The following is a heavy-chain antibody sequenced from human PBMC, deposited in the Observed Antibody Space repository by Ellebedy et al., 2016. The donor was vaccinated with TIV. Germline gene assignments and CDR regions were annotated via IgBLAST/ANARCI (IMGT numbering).Heavy chain of an antibody. D-gene: IGHD5-24*01. CDR2: ITTSSSTI. V-gene: IGHV3-48*02. Sequence: GESLKISXAASGFSFSAYAMNWVRQAPGKGLEWLSYITTSSSTIYYADSVKDRFTISRDNAKNSLYLQMNSLRDEDTAVYYCARAVEMATMNYLSPDYWGQGTLVTVSS. CDR1: GFSFSAYA. CDR3: ARAVEMATMNYLSPDY. J-gene: IGHJ4*02.